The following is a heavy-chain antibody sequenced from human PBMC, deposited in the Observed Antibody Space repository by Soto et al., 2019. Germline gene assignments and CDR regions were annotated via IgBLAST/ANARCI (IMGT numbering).Heavy chain of an antibody. Sequence: SVKVSCKASGGTFSSYTISWVRQAPGQGLEWMGRIIPILGIANYAQKFQGRVTITRDTSASTAYMELSSLRSEDTAVYYCARDPGKLRFSDDIVDAFDIWGQGTMDTGSS. CDR2: IIPILGIA. D-gene: IGHD2-15*01. V-gene: IGHV1-69*04. J-gene: IGHJ3*02. CDR3: ARDPGKLRFSDDIVDAFDI. CDR1: GGTFSSYT.